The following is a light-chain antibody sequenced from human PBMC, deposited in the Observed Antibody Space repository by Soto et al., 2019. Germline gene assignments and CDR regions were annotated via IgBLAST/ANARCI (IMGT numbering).Light chain of an antibody. CDR2: GAS. CDR1: QAVSNKY. Sequence: EVVMTQSSVTLSVSPGERATLGCSASQAVSNKYLTWYQQKPGQPPRLLTYGASSRATGVPDRFSGSGSGTDFTLTISRLEPEDFAMYYCQHYGASRWTFGQGTKVDI. V-gene: IGKV3-20*01. CDR3: QHYGASRWT. J-gene: IGKJ1*01.